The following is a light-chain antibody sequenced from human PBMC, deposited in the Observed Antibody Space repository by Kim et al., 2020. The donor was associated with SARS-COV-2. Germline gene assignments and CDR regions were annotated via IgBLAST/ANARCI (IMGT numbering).Light chain of an antibody. CDR1: QSVSSN. Sequence: SVSPGDRVTLSCRASQSVSSNLAWYQQKPGQAPRLLIYGASTRATGIPARFSGSGSGTEFTLTISSLQSEDFAVYYCQQYNNWPNSFGQGTKLEI. CDR3: QQYNNWPNS. J-gene: IGKJ2*03. V-gene: IGKV3-15*01. CDR2: GAS.